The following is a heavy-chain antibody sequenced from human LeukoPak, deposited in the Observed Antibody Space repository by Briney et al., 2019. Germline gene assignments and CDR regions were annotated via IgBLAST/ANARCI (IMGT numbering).Heavy chain of an antibody. CDR3: ARDSLRYYDFWSGYCDY. CDR2: IKQDGSEK. J-gene: IGHJ4*02. Sequence: GGSLRLSCAASGFTFSSYWMSWVRQAPGKGLEWVANIKQDGSEKYYVDSVKGRFTISRDNAKNSLYLQMNSLRAEDTAVYYCARDSLRYYDFWSGYCDYWGQGTLVTVSS. D-gene: IGHD3-3*01. CDR1: GFTFSSYW. V-gene: IGHV3-7*01.